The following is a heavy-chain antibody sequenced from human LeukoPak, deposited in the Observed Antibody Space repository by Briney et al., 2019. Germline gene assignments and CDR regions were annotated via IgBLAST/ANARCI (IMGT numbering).Heavy chain of an antibody. CDR2: INLNSGGT. V-gene: IGHV1-2*02. CDR3: AREGYGSGSYSYYYYYYYMDV. D-gene: IGHD3-10*01. Sequence: ASVKVSCKASGYTFTGYYMHWVRQAPGQGLEWMGWINLNSGGTNYAQKFQGKVTMTRDTSISTAYMELSRLRSDDTAVYYCAREGYGSGSYSYYYYYYYMDVWGKGTTVTISS. CDR1: GYTFTGYY. J-gene: IGHJ6*03.